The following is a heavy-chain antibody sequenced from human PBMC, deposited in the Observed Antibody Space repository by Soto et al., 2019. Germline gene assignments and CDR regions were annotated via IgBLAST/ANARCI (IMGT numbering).Heavy chain of an antibody. Sequence: QVQLVQSGAEVKKPGSSVKVSCKASGGSLSNYGISWMRQAPGQGLECMGGIIPVFGTANYAQTFQGSVTITSDESINIVYMDVTSLRSEDTAVYYCARGDATKIVVSPYYAMDVWGQGTTVTVSS. CDR1: GGSLSNYG. CDR3: ARGDATKIVVSPYYAMDV. CDR2: IIPVFGTA. V-gene: IGHV1-69*05. D-gene: IGHD3-22*01. J-gene: IGHJ6*01.